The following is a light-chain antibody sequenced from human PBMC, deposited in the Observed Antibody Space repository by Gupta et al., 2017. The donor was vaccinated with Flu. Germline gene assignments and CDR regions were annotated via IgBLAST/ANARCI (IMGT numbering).Light chain of an antibody. CDR3: QQHNNWPMYT. CDR1: QSVSSN. CDR2: GAS. J-gene: IGKJ2*01. Sequence: EMVMTHSPATLSVSPGERATLSCRASQSVSSNLAWYQQKPGKAPRLLIYGASTRDTGIPARFSGSGCGTEVTLTISSRQSEDFAVYYCQQHNNWPMYTFGEGTKVEIK. V-gene: IGKV3-15*01.